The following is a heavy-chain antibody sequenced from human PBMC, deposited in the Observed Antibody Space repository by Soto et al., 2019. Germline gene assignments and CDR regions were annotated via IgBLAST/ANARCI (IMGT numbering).Heavy chain of an antibody. CDR3: ARIGTYYYDSSGYPDAFDI. Sequence: GESLKISCQGSGYSFTSYWIGWVRQMPGKGLEWMGIIYPGDSDTRYSPSFQGQVTIAADKSISTAYLQWSSLKASDTAMYYCARIGTYYYDSSGYPDAFDIWGQGTMVTVSS. CDR1: GYSFTSYW. J-gene: IGHJ3*02. D-gene: IGHD3-22*01. CDR2: IYPGDSDT. V-gene: IGHV5-51*01.